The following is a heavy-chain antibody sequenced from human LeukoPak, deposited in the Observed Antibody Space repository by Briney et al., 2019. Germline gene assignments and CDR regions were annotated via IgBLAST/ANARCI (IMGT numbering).Heavy chain of an antibody. J-gene: IGHJ6*02. CDR1: GGSFSTSSYF. CDR2: IYYTGST. V-gene: IGHV4-39*07. CDR3: ARDCLLWFGEHPYYGMDV. Sequence: SETLSLTCIVSGGSFSTSSYFWGWIRQPPGKGLEWIGTIYYTGSTYYNPSLKSRVTISEDTSKNRFSLNVTSLTAADTAIYYCARDCLLWFGEHPYYGMDVWGQGTTVTVSS. D-gene: IGHD3-10*01.